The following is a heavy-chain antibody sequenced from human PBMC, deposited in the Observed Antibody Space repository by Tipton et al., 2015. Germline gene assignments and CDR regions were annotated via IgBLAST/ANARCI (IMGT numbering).Heavy chain of an antibody. CDR2: INDSGST. V-gene: IGHV4-34*01. D-gene: IGHD3-9*01. CDR1: GGSFRGYY. J-gene: IGHJ4*02. CDR3: ACHDYDSLTRDYQTVDY. Sequence: TLSLTCAVYGGSFRGYYWSWIRQPPGKGLEWIGEINDSGSTSYNPSLNSRVTISADTSKNQFSLRLSSVTAADTAVYYCACHDYDSLTRDYQTVDYWGQGTLVTVSS.